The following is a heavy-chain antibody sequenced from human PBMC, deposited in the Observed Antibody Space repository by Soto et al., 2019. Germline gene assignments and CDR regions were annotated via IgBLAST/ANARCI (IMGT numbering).Heavy chain of an antibody. Sequence: PGGSLRLSCAASGFTFSSYSMNWVRQAPGKGLEWVSSISSSSSYIYYADSVKGRFTISRDNAKNSLYLQMNSLRAEDTAVYYCARAPSISAYYYDSSGNGAFDIWGQGTMVTVS. J-gene: IGHJ3*02. V-gene: IGHV3-21*01. CDR1: GFTFSSYS. CDR2: ISSSSSYI. CDR3: ARAPSISAYYYDSSGNGAFDI. D-gene: IGHD3-22*01.